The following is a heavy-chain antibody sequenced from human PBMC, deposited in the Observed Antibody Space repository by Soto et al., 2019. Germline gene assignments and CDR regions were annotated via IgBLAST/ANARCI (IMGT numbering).Heavy chain of an antibody. V-gene: IGHV3-30-3*01. CDR2: ISYDGSNK. CDR3: ERDNYDILNGYYNFDY. J-gene: IGHJ4*02. Sequence: PGGSLRLSCAASGFTFSSYAMHWVRQAPGKGLEWVAVISYDGSNKYYADSVKGRFTISRDNSKNTLYLQMNSLRAEETSVYYRERDNYDILNGYYNFDYWGQGTLVTISS. D-gene: IGHD3-9*01. CDR1: GFTFSSYA.